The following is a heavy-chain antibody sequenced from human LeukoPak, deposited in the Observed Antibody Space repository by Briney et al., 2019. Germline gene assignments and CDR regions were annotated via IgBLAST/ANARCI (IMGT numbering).Heavy chain of an antibody. CDR2: FFRGNK. D-gene: IGHD6-19*01. Sequence: GGSLRLSCEVSGINANDYYISWVRQAPGKGLEWVSLFFRGNKHYRDSVGGRFTISRDDSTSTVRTVHLQMNSLRAEDTAVYFCATSDSYHWLLEYWGQGTLVTVSS. J-gene: IGHJ4*02. CDR3: ATSDSYHWLLEY. CDR1: GINANDYY. V-gene: IGHV3-53*01.